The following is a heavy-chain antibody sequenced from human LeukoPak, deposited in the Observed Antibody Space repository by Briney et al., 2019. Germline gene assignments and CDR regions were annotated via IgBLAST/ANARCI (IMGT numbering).Heavy chain of an antibody. CDR2: ISWDGGST. D-gene: IGHD5-18*01. CDR1: GFTFSTYR. CDR3: AKDTRGYSYGFDY. J-gene: IGHJ4*02. Sequence: PGGSLRLSCAAPGFTFSTYRMHWVRQAPGKGLEWVSLISWDGGSTYYADSVKGRFTISRDNSKNSLYLQMNSLRAEDTALYYCAKDTRGYSYGFDYWGQGTLVTVSS. V-gene: IGHV3-43D*03.